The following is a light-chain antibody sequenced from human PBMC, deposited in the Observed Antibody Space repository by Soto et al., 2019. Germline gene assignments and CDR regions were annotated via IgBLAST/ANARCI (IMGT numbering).Light chain of an antibody. CDR2: GAS. CDR3: QQYGSSPQT. CDR1: QSVGNNY. Sequence: EIVLTQSPGTLSLSPGERATLPCRASQSVGNNYLAWYQQKPGQAPRLLIYGASSMATGIPDRFSGSGSGTDFTLTISSLEPEDFAVYYCQQYGSSPQTFGQGTKVEIK. V-gene: IGKV3-20*01. J-gene: IGKJ1*01.